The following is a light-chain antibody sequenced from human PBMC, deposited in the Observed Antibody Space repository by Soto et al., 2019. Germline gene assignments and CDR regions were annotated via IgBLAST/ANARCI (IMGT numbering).Light chain of an antibody. Sequence: QSALTQPASVSGSPGPSITISCTGTSSDVGSYNLVSWYQQHPGKAPKLMIYEGSKRPSGVSNRFSGSKSGNTASLTISGLQAEDEAYYYCCSYAGSSTFDVVFGGGTKLTVL. CDR2: EGS. V-gene: IGLV2-23*03. CDR1: SSDVGSYNL. CDR3: CSYAGSSTFDVV. J-gene: IGLJ2*01.